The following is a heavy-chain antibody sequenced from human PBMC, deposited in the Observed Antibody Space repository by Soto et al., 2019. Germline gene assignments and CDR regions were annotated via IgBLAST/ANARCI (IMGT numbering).Heavy chain of an antibody. CDR3: ARVAIRIAAAGYFAY. V-gene: IGHV1-46*01. J-gene: IGHJ4*02. D-gene: IGHD6-13*01. CDR1: GYTFTSYY. CDR2: INPSGGST. Sequence: GASVKVSCEASGYTFTSYYMYWARQAPGQALEWMGIINPSGGSTSYAQQFQGRVTMSRDTSTSTVYMELSSLRSEDTAVYYCARVAIRIAAAGYFAYWGPGTLVTVSS.